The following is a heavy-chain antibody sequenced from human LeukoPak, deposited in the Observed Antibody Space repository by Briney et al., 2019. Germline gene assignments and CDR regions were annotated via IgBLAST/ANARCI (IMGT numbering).Heavy chain of an antibody. CDR1: GGSISSYY. D-gene: IGHD2-15*01. Sequence: SETLSLTCTVSGGSISSYYWSWIRQPAGKGLEWIGYIYYSGSTNYNPSLKSRVTISVDTSKNQFSLKLSSVTAADTAVYYCARGRPTWGYCSGGSCRSYYFDYWGQGTLVTVSS. CDR2: IYYSGST. J-gene: IGHJ4*02. CDR3: ARGRPTWGYCSGGSCRSYYFDY. V-gene: IGHV4-59*12.